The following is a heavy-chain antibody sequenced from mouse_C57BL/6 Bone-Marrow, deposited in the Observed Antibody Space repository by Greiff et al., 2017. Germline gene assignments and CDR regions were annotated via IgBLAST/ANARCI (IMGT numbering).Heavy chain of an antibody. CDR2: IDPETGGT. D-gene: IGHD2-4*01. J-gene: IGHJ3*01. CDR1: GYTFTDYE. CDR3: TEDYDTWFAY. Sequence: QVQLKESGAELVRPGASVTLSCKASGYTFTDYEMHWVKQTPVHGLEWIGAIDPETGGTAYNQKFKGKAILTADKTSSTAYMELRGLTSEDSAVYYGTEDYDTWFAYWGQGTLVTVSA. V-gene: IGHV1-15*01.